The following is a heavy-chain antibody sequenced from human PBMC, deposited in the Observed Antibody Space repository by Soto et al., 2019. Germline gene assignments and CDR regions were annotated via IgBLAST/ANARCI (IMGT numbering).Heavy chain of an antibody. J-gene: IGHJ3*02. D-gene: IGHD5-12*01. Sequence: SETLSLTCTVSGGSISSYYWSWIRQPTGKGLEWIGYIYYSGSTNYNPSLKSRVTISVDTSKNQFSLKLSSVTAADTAVYYCARLLSGYDERGGDAFDIWGQGTMLTVSS. CDR3: ARLLSGYDERGGDAFDI. CDR1: GGSISSYY. CDR2: IYYSGST. V-gene: IGHV4-59*08.